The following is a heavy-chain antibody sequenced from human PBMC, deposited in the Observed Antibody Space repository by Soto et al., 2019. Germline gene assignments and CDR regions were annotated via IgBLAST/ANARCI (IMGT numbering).Heavy chain of an antibody. Sequence: PSETLSLTCTVSGGSISSGDYYWSWIRQPPGKGLEWIGYIYYSGSTYYNPSLKSRVTISVDTSKNQFSLKLSSVTAADTAVYYCARGGRYDFWSGLSDNWFDPWGQGTLVTVSS. V-gene: IGHV4-30-4*01. J-gene: IGHJ5*02. D-gene: IGHD3-3*01. CDR1: GGSISSGDYY. CDR2: IYYSGST. CDR3: ARGGRYDFWSGLSDNWFDP.